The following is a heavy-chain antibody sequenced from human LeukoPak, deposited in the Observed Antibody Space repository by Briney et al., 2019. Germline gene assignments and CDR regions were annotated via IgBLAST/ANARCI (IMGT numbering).Heavy chain of an antibody. J-gene: IGHJ5*02. CDR3: ARLHASRAEEFDP. CDR2: IYSSGSA. Sequence: PSETLSVTCTVSGGSISGYYWSWIRQPPGKGLEWIGYIYSSGSASYNPSLISRVTILVDTSKNQFSLTLTSVTAADTAVYYCARLHASRAEEFDPWGQGTLVTVSS. CDR1: GGSISGYY. D-gene: IGHD3-16*01. V-gene: IGHV4-59*03.